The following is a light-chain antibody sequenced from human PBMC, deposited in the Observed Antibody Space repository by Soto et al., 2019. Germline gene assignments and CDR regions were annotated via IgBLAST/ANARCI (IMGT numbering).Light chain of an antibody. Sequence: EIVLTQSPGTLSLSPGERATLSCRASQSVGTSYLAWYQQKPGQAPRLLIYAASSRATGIPDRFTGSGSGTDFALTIGRLEPEDFAVYFCQQHGSSPLTFGGGTKVEIK. CDR3: QQHGSSPLT. CDR2: AAS. J-gene: IGKJ4*01. CDR1: QSVGTSY. V-gene: IGKV3-20*01.